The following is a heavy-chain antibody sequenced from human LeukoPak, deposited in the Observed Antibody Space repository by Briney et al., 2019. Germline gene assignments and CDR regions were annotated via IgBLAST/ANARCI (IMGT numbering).Heavy chain of an antibody. J-gene: IGHJ4*02. D-gene: IGHD3-22*01. CDR3: ARGHSSGYYVFDY. CDR2: IWYDGSNK. V-gene: IGHV3-33*01. CDR1: GFTFSSYG. Sequence: GRSLRLSCAASGFTFSSYGMHWVRQAPGKGLEWVAVIWYDGSNKYYADSVKGRFTISRDNSKNTLYLQMNSLRAEDTAVYYCARGHSSGYYVFDYWGQGTLVTVSS.